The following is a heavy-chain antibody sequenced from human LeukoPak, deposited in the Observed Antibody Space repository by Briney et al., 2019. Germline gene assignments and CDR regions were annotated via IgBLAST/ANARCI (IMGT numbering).Heavy chain of an antibody. CDR1: GFTFSSYA. D-gene: IGHD2-2*02. Sequence: GGSLRLSCAASGFTFSSYAMSWVRQAPGKGLEWVSAISGSGGSTYYADSVKGRFTISRENSKNTLYLQMNSLRAEDTAVYYCARGFAEGDCSSTSCYRPYYYYYMDVWGKGTTVTVSS. CDR3: ARGFAEGDCSSTSCYRPYYYYYMDV. J-gene: IGHJ6*03. CDR2: ISGSGGST. V-gene: IGHV3-23*01.